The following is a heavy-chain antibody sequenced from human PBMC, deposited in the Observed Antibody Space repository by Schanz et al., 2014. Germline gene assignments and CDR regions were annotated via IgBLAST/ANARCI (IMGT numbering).Heavy chain of an antibody. D-gene: IGHD2-21*01. Sequence: QVQLVQSGAEVKKPGASVKVSCKASGYIFINSGISWVRQAPGQGLEWMGWINTGGGDTKYSQNFQARVTITRDTSANTAYMELTNLRSEDTAVYYCARDLPYCDGGKCYSDGFDIWGQGTLVTISS. V-gene: IGHV1-18*01. CDR2: INTGGGDT. CDR1: GYIFINSG. J-gene: IGHJ3*02. CDR3: ARDLPYCDGGKCYSDGFDI.